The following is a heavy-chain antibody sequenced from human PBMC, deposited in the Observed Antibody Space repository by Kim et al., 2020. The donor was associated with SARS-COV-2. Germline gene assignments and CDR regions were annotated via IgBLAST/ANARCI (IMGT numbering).Heavy chain of an antibody. CDR2: IRQDGNEK. J-gene: IGHJ4*02. CDR3: ARDPQRGVYDY. CDR1: GFTFNSYW. V-gene: IGHV3-7*01. Sequence: GGSLRLSCVGSGFTFNSYWMAWVHQAPGKGLEWVANIRQDGNEKNHVDPVKGRFTISRDNAKNSLYLQMNSLRVEDTAVYYCARDPQRGVYDYWGQGSL. D-gene: IGHD2-8*01.